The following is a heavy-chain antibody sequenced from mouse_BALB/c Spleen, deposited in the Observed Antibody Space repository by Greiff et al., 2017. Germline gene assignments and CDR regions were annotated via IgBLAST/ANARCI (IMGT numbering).Heavy chain of an antibody. J-gene: IGHJ2*01. Sequence: EVQVVESGGDLVKPGGSLKLSCAASGFTFSSYGMSWVRQTPDKRLEWVATISSGGSYTYYPDSVKGRFTISRDNAKNTLYLQMSSLKSEDTAMYYCARQDRVFDYWGQGTTLTVSS. D-gene: IGHD2-14*01. V-gene: IGHV5-6*01. CDR2: ISSGGSYT. CDR3: ARQDRVFDY. CDR1: GFTFSSYG.